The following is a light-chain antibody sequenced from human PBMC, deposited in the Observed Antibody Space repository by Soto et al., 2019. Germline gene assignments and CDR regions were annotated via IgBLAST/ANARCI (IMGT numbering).Light chain of an antibody. V-gene: IGKV3-11*01. CDR2: DVS. CDR1: ESVTNY. Sequence: EIVLTQSLATLSLSPGERGTLSCRASESVTNYLAWYQQKPGQAPRLLVYDVSNRATGIPARFSGGGSGTDFTLTISKLEPEDFAVYYCQQRSDWPWTFGQGTKVEIK. CDR3: QQRSDWPWT. J-gene: IGKJ1*01.